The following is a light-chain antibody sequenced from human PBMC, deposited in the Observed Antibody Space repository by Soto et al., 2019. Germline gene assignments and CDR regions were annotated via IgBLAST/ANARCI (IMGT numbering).Light chain of an antibody. V-gene: IGKV3-11*01. CDR1: QSVSSY. Sequence: EIVLTQSPATLSLSPGERATLSCRASQSVSSYLAWYQQKPGQAPRLLIYDASNSATGIPARFSGSGSGTDFPLTISSLEPEDFAVYYCQLRSNWPPFSFGQGTRLEI. CDR2: DAS. J-gene: IGKJ5*01. CDR3: QLRSNWPPFS.